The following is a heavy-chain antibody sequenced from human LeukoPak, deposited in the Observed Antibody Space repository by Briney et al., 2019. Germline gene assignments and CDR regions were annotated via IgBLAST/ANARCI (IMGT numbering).Heavy chain of an antibody. CDR2: IYPEDSDT. D-gene: IGHD2-21*01. Sequence: GESLKISCKASGYTFSSYWIGWVRQMPGKGLEWMGVIYPEDSDTRYSPSFQGQVTISADTSISTAYLQWSSLQPSDTAMYYCARIYCEVESTCWGQGTLVTASS. CDR1: GYTFSSYW. J-gene: IGHJ4*02. V-gene: IGHV5-51*01. CDR3: ARIYCEVESTC.